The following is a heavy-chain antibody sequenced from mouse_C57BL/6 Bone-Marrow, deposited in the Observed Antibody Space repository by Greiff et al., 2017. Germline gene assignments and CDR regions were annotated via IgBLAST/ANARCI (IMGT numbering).Heavy chain of an antibody. J-gene: IGHJ1*03. D-gene: IGHD1-1*01. CDR2: ISSGGDYI. CDR1: GFTFSSYA. Sequence: EVMLVESGEGLVKPGGSLKLSCAASGFTFSSYAMSWVRQTPEKRLEWVAYISSGGDYIYYADTVKGRFTISRDNARNTLYLQTSSLKSEDTAMYYCTRFITTVVATRYFDVWGTGTTVTVSS. V-gene: IGHV5-9-1*02. CDR3: TRFITTVVATRYFDV.